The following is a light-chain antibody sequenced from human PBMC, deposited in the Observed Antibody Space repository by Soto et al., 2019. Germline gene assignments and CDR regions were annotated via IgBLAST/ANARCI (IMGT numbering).Light chain of an antibody. CDR2: NVY. CDR1: SSDVGGYNF. CDR3: NSYTSSSTLV. V-gene: IGLV2-14*03. Sequence: QSALTQPASVSGSPGQSITISCTGTSSDVGGYNFVSWYQQHPGKAPKLMLYNVYDRPSGISHRFSGSRSGNTGSLTISGLQAEDEAHYYCNSYTSSSTLVFGGGTKVTVL. J-gene: IGLJ2*01.